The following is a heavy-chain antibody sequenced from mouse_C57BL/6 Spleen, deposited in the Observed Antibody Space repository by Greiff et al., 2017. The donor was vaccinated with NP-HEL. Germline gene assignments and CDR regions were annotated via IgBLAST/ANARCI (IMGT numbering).Heavy chain of an antibody. CDR3: ARNADYYGSNYAMDD. CDR2: IWTGGGT. CDR1: GFSLTSYA. D-gene: IGHD1-1*01. J-gene: IGHJ4*01. V-gene: IGHV2-9-1*01. Sequence: VHLVESGPGLVAPSQSLSITCTVSGFSLTSYAISWVRQPPGKGLEWLGVIWTGGGTNYNSALKSRLSISKDNSKSQVFVKMNSLQTDDTARYYCARNADYYGSNYAMDDWGQGTSVTVSS.